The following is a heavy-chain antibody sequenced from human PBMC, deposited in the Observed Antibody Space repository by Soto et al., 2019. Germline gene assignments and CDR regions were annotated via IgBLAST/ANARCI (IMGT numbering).Heavy chain of an antibody. CDR2: MNPNSGNT. V-gene: IGHV1-8*01. CDR1: GYTFTSYD. Sequence: QVQLVQSGAEVKKPGASVKVSCKASGYTFTSYDINWVRQATGQGLEWMGWMNPNSGNTGYAQKLQGRVTMTRNTPMSTAYMELSSLRSEDTAVYYCARKATVVVVAATLYYYYYYMDVWGKGTTVTVSS. J-gene: IGHJ6*03. CDR3: ARKATVVVVAATLYYYYYYMDV. D-gene: IGHD2-15*01.